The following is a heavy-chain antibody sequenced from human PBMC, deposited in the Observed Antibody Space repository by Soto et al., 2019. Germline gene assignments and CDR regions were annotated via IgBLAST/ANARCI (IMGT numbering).Heavy chain of an antibody. CDR3: ARVTGATTSYYYYGMDV. CDR1: GFTFSSYG. D-gene: IGHD1-26*01. Sequence: PGGSLRLSCAASGFTFSSYGMHWVRQAPGKGLEWVAVIWYDGSNKYYADSVKGRFTISRDNSKNTLYLQMNSLRAGDTAVYYCARVTGATTSYYYYGMDVWGHGTTVTVS. CDR2: IWYDGSNK. J-gene: IGHJ6*02. V-gene: IGHV3-33*01.